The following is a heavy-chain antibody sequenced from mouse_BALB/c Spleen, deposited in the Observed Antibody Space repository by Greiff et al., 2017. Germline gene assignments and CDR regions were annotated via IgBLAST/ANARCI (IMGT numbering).Heavy chain of an antibody. Sequence: EVKVVESGGGLVKPGGSLKLSCAASGFTFSSYTMSWVRQTPEKRLEWVATISSGGSYTYYPDSVKGRFTISRDNAKNTLYLQMSSLKSEDTAMYYCTRAEGGSWFAYWGQGTLVTVSA. V-gene: IGHV5-6-4*01. J-gene: IGHJ3*01. CDR1: GFTFSSYT. D-gene: IGHD3-1*01. CDR3: TRAEGGSWFAY. CDR2: ISSGGSYT.